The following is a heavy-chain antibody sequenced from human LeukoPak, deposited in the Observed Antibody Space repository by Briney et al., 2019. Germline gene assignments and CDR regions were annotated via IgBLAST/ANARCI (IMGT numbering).Heavy chain of an antibody. CDR3: ARESMVRGVTYFDY. CDR2: VYPSGTT. Sequence: PSETLSLTCTVPGDSISTYFWSWIRQPAGKGLEWIGRVYPSGTTKYNFSLKSRVTMSVDTSENHFSLKLISVTAADMAVYYCARESMVRGVTYFDYWGQGTLVTVSS. V-gene: IGHV4-4*07. CDR1: GDSISTYF. D-gene: IGHD3-10*01. J-gene: IGHJ4*02.